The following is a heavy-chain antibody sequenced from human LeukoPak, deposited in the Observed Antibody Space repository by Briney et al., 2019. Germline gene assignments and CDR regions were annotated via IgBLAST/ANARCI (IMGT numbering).Heavy chain of an antibody. V-gene: IGHV3-21*01. Sequence: PGGSLRLSCAASGFTFSSYSMNWVRQAPGKGLEWVSSISNSSSYIYYADSVKGRFTISRDNAKNSLYLQMNSLRAEDTAVYCCARDSNIVVVPAAMGWYDYWGQGTLVTVSS. CDR1: GFTFSSYS. CDR3: ARDSNIVVVPAAMGWYDY. J-gene: IGHJ4*02. CDR2: ISNSSSYI. D-gene: IGHD2-2*01.